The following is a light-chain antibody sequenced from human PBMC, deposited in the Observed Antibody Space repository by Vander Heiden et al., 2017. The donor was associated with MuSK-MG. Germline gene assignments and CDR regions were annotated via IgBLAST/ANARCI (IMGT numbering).Light chain of an antibody. CDR1: QSVSSN. J-gene: IGKJ5*01. CDR3: QQYNNGPPIT. Sequence: EIVMTQSPATLPVSPGERATVSCRASQSVSSNLAWYQQKPGQPPRLLIYGASTRATGIPARFSGSGSGTEFTLTISSLQSEDFAVYYCQQYNNGPPITFGQGTRLEIK. CDR2: GAS. V-gene: IGKV3-15*01.